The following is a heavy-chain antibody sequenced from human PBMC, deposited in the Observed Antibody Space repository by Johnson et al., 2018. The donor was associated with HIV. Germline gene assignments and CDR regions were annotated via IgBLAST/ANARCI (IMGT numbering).Heavy chain of an antibody. CDR2: TTDKLNSYTT. CDR3: TTVRGAFDI. Sequence: VQLAESGGGVVQPGGSLRLSCAASGLIFRTYWMSWVRQAPGKGLEWVGRTTDKLNSYTTKYAASVKGRFTISRDDSKNTLYLQMNSLKTDDTAVYYCTTVRGAFDIWGQGTMVTVSS. CDR1: GLIFRTYW. J-gene: IGHJ3*02. D-gene: IGHD3-16*01. V-gene: IGHV3-72*01.